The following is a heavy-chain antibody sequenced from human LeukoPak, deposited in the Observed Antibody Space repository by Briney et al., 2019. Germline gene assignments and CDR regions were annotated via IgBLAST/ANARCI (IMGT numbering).Heavy chain of an antibody. CDR2: ISGSGGST. D-gene: IGHD3-22*01. J-gene: IGHJ4*02. CDR3: AKAVAYGSGYDF. V-gene: IGHV3-23*01. Sequence: PGGSLRLSCAAAGFTFSSYAMNWVRQAPGKGLEWVSTISGSGGSTYYADPVKGRVTISRDNSKNTLYLQMNRLRVEDTAVYYCAKAVAYGSGYDFWGQGTLVTVSS. CDR1: GFTFSSYA.